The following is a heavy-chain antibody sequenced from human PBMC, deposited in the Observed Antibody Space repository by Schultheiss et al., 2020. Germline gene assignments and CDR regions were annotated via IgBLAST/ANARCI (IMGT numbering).Heavy chain of an antibody. Sequence: SETLSLTCAVSGYSISSGYCWGWIRQPPGKGLEWIGSIYHSGSTNYNPSLKSRVTISVDTSKNQFSLKLSSVTAADTAVYYCARGLGNSDYWGQGTLVTVSS. CDR2: IYHSGST. V-gene: IGHV4-38-2*01. J-gene: IGHJ4*02. D-gene: IGHD7-27*01. CDR1: GYSISSGYC. CDR3: ARGLGNSDY.